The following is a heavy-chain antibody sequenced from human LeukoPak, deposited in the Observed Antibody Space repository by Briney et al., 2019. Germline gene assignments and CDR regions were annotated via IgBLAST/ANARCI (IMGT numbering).Heavy chain of an antibody. D-gene: IGHD3-16*01. J-gene: IGHJ4*02. Sequence: GGSLRLSCVASGFTFNSYVMSWVRQGPARGLEWVSSIRGNGETLYADSVKGRFTLSSDSSRNTVYFQLNNLRVEDTAIYYCAKASWVSSTDAVRWGQGTLVTVSS. CDR3: AKASWVSSTDAVR. V-gene: IGHV3-23*01. CDR1: GFTFNSYV. CDR2: IRGNGET.